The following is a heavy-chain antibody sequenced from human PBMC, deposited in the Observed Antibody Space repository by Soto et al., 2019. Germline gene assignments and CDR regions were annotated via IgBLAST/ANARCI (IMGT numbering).Heavy chain of an antibody. CDR1: GFSFISHV. J-gene: IGHJ5*01. Sequence: EVQLLDSGGDLGQPGGSLRLSCAASGFSFISHVMSWVRQAPGKGLEWVSSISGSGGGTYYADSVQGRFIISRDNSQTTLDLQINSLRVEDTAVYYCAKGWCDSWGQGTLVTVSS. CDR3: AKGWCDS. V-gene: IGHV3-23*01. CDR2: ISGSGGGT.